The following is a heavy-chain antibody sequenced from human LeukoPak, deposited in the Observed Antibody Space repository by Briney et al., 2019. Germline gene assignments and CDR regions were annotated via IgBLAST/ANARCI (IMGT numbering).Heavy chain of an antibody. D-gene: IGHD3-3*01. V-gene: IGHV4-34*01. J-gene: IGHJ5*02. CDR2: INHSGST. CDR3: ARGFRLWSGYYTSNNWFDP. CDR1: GGSFSGYY. Sequence: PSETLSLTCAVYGGSFSGYYWSWIRQPPGKGLEWIGEINHSGSTNYNPSLKGRVTISVDTSKNQFSLKLSSVTAADTAVYYCARGFRLWSGYYTSNNWFDPWGQGTLVTVSS.